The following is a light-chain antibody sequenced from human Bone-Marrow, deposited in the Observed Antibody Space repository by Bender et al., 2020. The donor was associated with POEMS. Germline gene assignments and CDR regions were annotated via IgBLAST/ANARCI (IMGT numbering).Light chain of an antibody. CDR2: NTN. V-gene: IGLV1-44*01. Sequence: QSVLTQPPSASGTPGQRVIISCSGSSSNIVTNPVNWYQHLPGTAPKVLIYNTNQRPSGVPDRFSGSKSGTSASLAISALQSEDEGDYYCVVWDDSLNSIVFGGGTKLTVL. CDR3: VVWDDSLNSIV. CDR1: SSNIVTNP. J-gene: IGLJ2*01.